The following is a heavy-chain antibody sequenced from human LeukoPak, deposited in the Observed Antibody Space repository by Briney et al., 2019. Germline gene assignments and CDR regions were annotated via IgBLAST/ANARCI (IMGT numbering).Heavy chain of an antibody. Sequence: ASVEVSCKASGYTFTSYDINWVRQAPGQGLDWMGWMNATSGKTGQAQKFQGRITMTRDTSTSTAYMELSSLRPEDTAVYYCAKYKSGDYFDAGKRYYFDQWGQGTPVTVSS. V-gene: IGHV1-8*01. CDR3: AKYKSGDYFDAGKRYYFDQ. CDR1: GYTFTSYD. D-gene: IGHD3-9*01. J-gene: IGHJ4*02. CDR2: MNATSGKT.